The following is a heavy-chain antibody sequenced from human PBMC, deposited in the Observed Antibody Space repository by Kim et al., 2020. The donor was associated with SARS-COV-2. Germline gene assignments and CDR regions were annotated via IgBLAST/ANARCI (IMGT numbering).Heavy chain of an antibody. D-gene: IGHD6-13*01. V-gene: IGHV3-33*05. Sequence: GGSLRLSCAASGFTFSSYGMHWVRQAPGKGLEWVAVISYDGSNKYYADSVKGRFTISRDNSKNTLYLQMNSLRAEDTAVYYCARESLAAAGTEYFQHWG. CDR3: ARESLAAAGTEYFQH. J-gene: IGHJ1*01. CDR2: ISYDGSNK. CDR1: GFTFSSYG.